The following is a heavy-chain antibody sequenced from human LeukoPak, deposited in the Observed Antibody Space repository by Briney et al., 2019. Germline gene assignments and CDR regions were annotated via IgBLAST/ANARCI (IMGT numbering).Heavy chain of an antibody. J-gene: IGHJ5*02. CDR2: MNPNSGYT. CDR1: GYTFTSYD. CDR3: ARSKTGSLGNWFDL. D-gene: IGHD1-1*01. V-gene: IGHV1-8*01. Sequence: ASVKVSCKASGYTFTSYDINWVRQATGQGLEWMGWMNPNSGYTGYAQKFQARVTMARNTSINTAYMELSSLRSEDMAVYYCARSKTGSLGNWFDLWGQGTLVTVSS.